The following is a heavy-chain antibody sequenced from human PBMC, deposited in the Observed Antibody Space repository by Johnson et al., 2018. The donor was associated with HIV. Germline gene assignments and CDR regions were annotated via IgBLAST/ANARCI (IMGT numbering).Heavy chain of an antibody. Sequence: QVQLVESGGGVVQPGRSLRLSCAASAFTFSSYAMHWVRQAPGKGLEWVAVISYDGTNKYYADSVKGRFTISRDNSKNTLYLQMNSLRAEDTAVYYCAKGRPGIGLMSFDIWGQGTMVTVSS. CDR1: AFTFSSYA. D-gene: IGHD1-26*01. CDR3: AKGRPGIGLMSFDI. J-gene: IGHJ3*02. CDR2: ISYDGTNK. V-gene: IGHV3-30-3*01.